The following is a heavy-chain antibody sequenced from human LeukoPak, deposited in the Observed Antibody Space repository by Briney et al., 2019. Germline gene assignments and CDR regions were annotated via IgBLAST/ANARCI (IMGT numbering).Heavy chain of an antibody. D-gene: IGHD5-24*01. CDR2: ISHDGII. V-gene: IGHV3-74*01. CDR3: ARDWVYKIDY. CDR1: GFTFSSYV. J-gene: IGHJ4*02. Sequence: GGSLRLSCETAGFTFSSYVMHWVRRTPGKGLVWVSRISHDGIISYADSVRGRFTISRDNAKNTLILQMNSLRVEDTAVYYCARDWVYKIDYWGRGTLVTVSS.